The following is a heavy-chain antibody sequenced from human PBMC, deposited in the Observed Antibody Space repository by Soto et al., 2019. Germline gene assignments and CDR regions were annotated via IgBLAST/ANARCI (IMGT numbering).Heavy chain of an antibody. V-gene: IGHV3-48*01. J-gene: IGHJ4*02. D-gene: IGHD5-12*01. Sequence: GGSLRLSCAASGFTFGSYSMNWVRQAPGKGLEWVSSISSSSSRTYYADSVKGRFTISRDNSKNTLCLQMNSLRAEDTAVYYCARARDGYNNPLSHPHPFDYWGQGTLVTVSS. CDR2: ISSSSSRT. CDR3: ARARDGYNNPLSHPHPFDY. CDR1: GFTFGSYS.